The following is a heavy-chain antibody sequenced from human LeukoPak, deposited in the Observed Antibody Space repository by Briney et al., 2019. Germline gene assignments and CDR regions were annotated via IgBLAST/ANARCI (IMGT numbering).Heavy chain of an antibody. CDR3: ASQTTLRYFDGPATDAFDI. V-gene: IGHV4-39*01. J-gene: IGHJ3*02. CDR1: GGSISSSSYY. Sequence: SETLSLTCTVSGGSISSSSYYWGWIRQPPGKGLEWIGSIYYSGSTYYNPSLKSRVTISVDTSKNQFSLKLSSVTAADAAVYYCASQTTLRYFDGPATDAFDIWGQGTMVTVSS. D-gene: IGHD3-9*01. CDR2: IYYSGST.